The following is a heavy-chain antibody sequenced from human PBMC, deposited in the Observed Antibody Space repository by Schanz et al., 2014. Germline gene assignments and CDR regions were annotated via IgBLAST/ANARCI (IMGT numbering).Heavy chain of an antibody. CDR3: ARPSDSSWYMDV. D-gene: IGHD2-21*02. Sequence: EVQLLESGGALVQPGGSLRLSCSASGFTFSTYAMSWVRQAPGKGLEWVSSISSSSSYISYADSVKGRFTISRDNAKNSLYLQMNSLRAEDTAVYYCARPSDSSWYMDVWGKGTTVTVSS. CDR2: ISSSSSYI. V-gene: IGHV3-21*01. J-gene: IGHJ6*03. CDR1: GFTFSTYA.